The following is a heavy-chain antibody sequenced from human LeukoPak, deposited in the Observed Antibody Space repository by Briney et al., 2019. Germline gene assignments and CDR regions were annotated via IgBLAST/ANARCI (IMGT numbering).Heavy chain of an antibody. Sequence: GESLKISCKDSGYSFDMYWIGWARQMPGEGLEWMGIIYPGDSDTKYSPSFEGQVTISADKSISTAYLQWKSLKASDTAMYYCARHYGDYDILAGLYPYGMDVWGQGTTVTVSS. V-gene: IGHV5-51*01. CDR1: GYSFDMYW. J-gene: IGHJ6*02. CDR3: ARHYGDYDILAGLYPYGMDV. D-gene: IGHD3-9*01. CDR2: IYPGDSDT.